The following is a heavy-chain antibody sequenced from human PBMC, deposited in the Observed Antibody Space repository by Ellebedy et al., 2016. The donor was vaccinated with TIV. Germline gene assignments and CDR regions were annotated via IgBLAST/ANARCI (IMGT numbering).Heavy chain of an antibody. CDR3: ARDEMPPPIAAAGDYYYYGMDV. J-gene: IGHJ6*02. CDR1: GFTFSSYG. V-gene: IGHV3-33*01. Sequence: GESLKISCAASGFTFSSYGMHWVRQAPGKGLEWVAIIWYDGSNKYYADSVKGRLTISRDNSKNTLYLQMNSLRAEDTAVYFCARDEMPPPIAAAGDYYYYGMDVWGQGTTDTVSS. D-gene: IGHD6-13*01. CDR2: IWYDGSNK.